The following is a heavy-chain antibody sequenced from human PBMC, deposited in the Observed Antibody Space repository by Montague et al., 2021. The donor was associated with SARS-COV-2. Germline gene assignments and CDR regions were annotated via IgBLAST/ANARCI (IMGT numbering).Heavy chain of an antibody. D-gene: IGHD3-10*01. V-gene: IGHV4-39*01. J-gene: IGHJ2*01. CDR3: ARHGPNDYYHSRYFDL. CDR1: GGSISSYY. Sequence: SETLSLTYSVSGGSISSYYWSLIRQPAGKGLEWIGIIFHDGSTYYNPSLKSRVTISVDTSKNQFSLNLSSVTAADTAVYYCARHGPNDYYHSRYFDLWGRGTLVTVAS. CDR2: IFHDGST.